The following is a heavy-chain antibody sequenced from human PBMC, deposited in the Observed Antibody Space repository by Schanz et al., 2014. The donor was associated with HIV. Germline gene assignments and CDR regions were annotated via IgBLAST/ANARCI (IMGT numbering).Heavy chain of an antibody. Sequence: EVQLVESGGGLVQPGRSLRLSCAASGFTFDDYAMHWVRQAPGKGLEWVSGIDWKSGTIGYADSVKGRFTISRDNSKNTLYLQMNSLRAEDTAVYYCAKDRITGTTGVPYYYYGMDVWGQGTTVTVSS. CDR3: AKDRITGTTGVPYYYYGMDV. D-gene: IGHD1-7*01. CDR1: GFTFDDYA. J-gene: IGHJ6*02. V-gene: IGHV3-9*01. CDR2: IDWKSGTI.